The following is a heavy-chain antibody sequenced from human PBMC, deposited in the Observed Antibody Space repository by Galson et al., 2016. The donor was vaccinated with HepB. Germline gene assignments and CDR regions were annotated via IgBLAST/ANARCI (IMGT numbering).Heavy chain of an antibody. D-gene: IGHD5-18*01. Sequence: SLRLSCAASGFTFSSYSMNWVRQAPGKGLEWVSSISSSSSYIYYADSVKGRFTISRDNAKSSLYLRMNSLRAEDAAVYYCARDWIPYYYYGMDVWGQGTTVTVSS. CDR2: ISSSSSYI. CDR1: GFTFSSYS. CDR3: ARDWIPYYYYGMDV. V-gene: IGHV3-21*01. J-gene: IGHJ6*02.